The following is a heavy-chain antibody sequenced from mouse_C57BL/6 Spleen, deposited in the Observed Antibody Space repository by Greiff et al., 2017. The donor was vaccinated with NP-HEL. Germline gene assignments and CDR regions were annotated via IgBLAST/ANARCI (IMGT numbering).Heavy chain of an antibody. V-gene: IGHV1-50*01. D-gene: IGHD1-1*01. CDR3: ARSGTVVSFDY. CDR1: GYTFTSYW. CDR2: IDPSDSYT. Sequence: QVQLQQPGAELVKPGASVKLSCKASGYTFTSYWMQWVKQRPGQGLEWIGEIDPSDSYTNYNQKFKGKATLTVDTSSSTAYMQLSSLTSEDSAVYYCARSGTVVSFDYWGQGTTLTVSS. J-gene: IGHJ2*01.